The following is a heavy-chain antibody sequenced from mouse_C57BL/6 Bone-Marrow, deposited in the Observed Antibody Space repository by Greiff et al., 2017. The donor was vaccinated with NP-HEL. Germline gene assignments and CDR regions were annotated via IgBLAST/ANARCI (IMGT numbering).Heavy chain of an antibody. CDR1: GYTFTDYE. Sequence: QLQQSGAELVRPGASVTLSCKASGYTFTDYEMHWVKQTPVHGLEWIGAIDPETGGTAYNQKFKGKAILTADKSSSTAYMELRSLTSEDSAVYYCTRGYYYGSSYWYFDVWGTGTTVTVSS. D-gene: IGHD1-1*01. J-gene: IGHJ1*03. CDR3: TRGYYYGSSYWYFDV. V-gene: IGHV1-15*01. CDR2: IDPETGGT.